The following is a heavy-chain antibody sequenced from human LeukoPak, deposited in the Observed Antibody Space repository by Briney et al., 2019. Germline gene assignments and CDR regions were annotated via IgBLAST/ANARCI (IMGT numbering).Heavy chain of an antibody. Sequence: SETLSLTCAVSGGSISTYYWNWIRQPPGKGLEWIGYIYYTGSTIYNPSLKSRVTISLDTSKNQFSLRLNSVTAADTAVYYCARVPAQLAVAGTENYYYYGMDVWGQGTTVTVSS. CDR2: IYYTGST. CDR3: ARVPAQLAVAGTENYYYYGMDV. CDR1: GGSISTYY. D-gene: IGHD6-19*01. V-gene: IGHV4-59*12. J-gene: IGHJ6*02.